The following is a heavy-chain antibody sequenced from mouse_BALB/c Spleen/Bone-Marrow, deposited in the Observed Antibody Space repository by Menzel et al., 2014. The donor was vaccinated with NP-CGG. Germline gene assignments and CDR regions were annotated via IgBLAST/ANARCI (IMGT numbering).Heavy chain of an antibody. CDR3: ARALGSYVWYFDV. CDR2: ITFDGSY. CDR1: GFSITSGYY. D-gene: IGHD1-1*02. Sequence: EVQLVESGPGLMKPSQSLSLTCSVTGFSITSGYYWHWIRQFPGHTLEWMGYITFDGSYDYNPSLKNRISITRDTSNNQFFLKLNSVTAEDTASYYCARALGSYVWYFDVWGAGTTVTVSS. V-gene: IGHV3-6*02. J-gene: IGHJ1*01.